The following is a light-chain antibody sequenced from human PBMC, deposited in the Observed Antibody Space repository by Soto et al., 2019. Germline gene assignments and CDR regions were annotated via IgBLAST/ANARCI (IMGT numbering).Light chain of an antibody. Sequence: EIVMTQSPATLSVSPGERATLSCRASQSVSSNLAWYQQKPGQAPSLLIYGASTRATGIPARFSGSGSGTEFTLTISSLQSEDFAVYYWQQYNNWPPLYTFGQGTKLEIK. CDR1: QSVSSN. CDR2: GAS. V-gene: IGKV3-15*01. CDR3: QQYNNWPPLYT. J-gene: IGKJ2*01.